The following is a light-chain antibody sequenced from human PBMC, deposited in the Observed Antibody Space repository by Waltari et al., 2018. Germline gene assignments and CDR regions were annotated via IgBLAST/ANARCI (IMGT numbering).Light chain of an antibody. J-gene: IGLJ2*01. CDR3: SSFTSSTTGI. CDR2: DVN. CDR1: SSDSGGYED. Sequence: SALTPPDSVSGSPGQSITIPCSGISSDSGGYEDVSWYQQQPGKAPKVIIYDVNNRPSGVSNRFSGSKSGSSASLTISGLQAEDEADYYCSSFTSSTTGIFGGGTKVTVL. V-gene: IGLV2-14*03.